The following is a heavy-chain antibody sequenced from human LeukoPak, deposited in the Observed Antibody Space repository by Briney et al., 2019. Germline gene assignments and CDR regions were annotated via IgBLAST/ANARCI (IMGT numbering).Heavy chain of an antibody. V-gene: IGHV3-23*01. Sequence: GGSLRLSCAAPGFTFSSYAMSWGRQGPGKGLEWVSAISGSGGSTYYADSVKGRFTISRDNSKNTLYLQMNSLRAEDTAVYYCAKDGPVHVFDYWGQGTLVTVSS. CDR2: ISGSGGST. CDR1: GFTFSSYA. CDR3: AKDGPVHVFDY. J-gene: IGHJ4*02.